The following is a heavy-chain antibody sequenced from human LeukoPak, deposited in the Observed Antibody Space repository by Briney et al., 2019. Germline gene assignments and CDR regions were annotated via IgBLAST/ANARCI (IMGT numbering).Heavy chain of an antibody. V-gene: IGHV4-61*02. CDR2: IYTSGST. CDR1: GGSISSGSYY. J-gene: IGHJ4*02. D-gene: IGHD5-12*01. CDR3: ARRAYSGYELDY. Sequence: SQTLSLTCTVSGGSISSGSYYWSWIRQPAGKGLEWIGRIYTSGSTNYNPSLKSRVTISVDTSKNQFSLKLSSVTAADTAVYYCARRAYSGYELDYWGQGTLVTVSS.